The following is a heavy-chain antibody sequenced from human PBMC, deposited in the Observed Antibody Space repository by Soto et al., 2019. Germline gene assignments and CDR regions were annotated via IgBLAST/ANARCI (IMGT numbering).Heavy chain of an antibody. V-gene: IGHV3-30*03. CDR1: GFAFSTYG. D-gene: IGHD1-26*01. J-gene: IGHJ4*02. CDR2: TTSAGARI. Sequence: QVQLVESGGGVVQPGRSLSLSCAASGFAFSTYGMHWVRQAPGKGLEWVAVTTSAGARINYADSVKGRFTISRDNSRTKVFLQMNGLRMDDTAVYYCARKNPGRGWELQDYWGQGNLVTVSS. CDR3: ARKNPGRGWELQDY.